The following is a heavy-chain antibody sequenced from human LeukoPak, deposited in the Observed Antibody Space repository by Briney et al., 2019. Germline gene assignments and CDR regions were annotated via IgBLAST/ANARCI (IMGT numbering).Heavy chain of an antibody. CDR3: ANLLRWEPY. V-gene: IGHV3-73*01. CDR1: GFTFSGSA. Sequence: PGGSLRLSCAASGFTFSGSAMHWVRQASGKGLEWVGRIRSKANSYATAYAASVKGRFTISRDNSKNTLYLQMNSLRAEDTAVYYCANLLRWEPYWGQGTLVTVSS. CDR2: IRSKANSYAT. J-gene: IGHJ4*02. D-gene: IGHD4-23*01.